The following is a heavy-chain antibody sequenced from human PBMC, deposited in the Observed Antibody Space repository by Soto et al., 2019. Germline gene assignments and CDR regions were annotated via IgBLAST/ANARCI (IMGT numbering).Heavy chain of an antibody. CDR2: IYYSGST. D-gene: IGHD5-18*01. J-gene: IGHJ4*02. Sequence: NPSETLSLTCTVSGGSISSYYWSWIRQPPGKGLEWIGYIYYSGSTNYNPSLKSRVTISVDTSKNQFSLKLSSVTAADTAVYYCATRGYSYGYDLDYWGQGTLVTVSS. V-gene: IGHV4-59*01. CDR1: GGSISSYY. CDR3: ATRGYSYGYDLDY.